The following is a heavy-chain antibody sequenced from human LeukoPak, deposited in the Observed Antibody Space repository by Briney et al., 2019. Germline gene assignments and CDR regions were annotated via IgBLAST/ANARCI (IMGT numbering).Heavy chain of an antibody. J-gene: IGHJ4*02. CDR1: GFTFSDYY. D-gene: IGHD7-27*01. V-gene: IGHV3-11*04. CDR3: ARAGKTLGYYFDY. CDR2: ISSSGSTI. Sequence: EGSLRLSCAASGFTFSDYYMSWIRQAPGKGLEWVSYISSSGSTIYYADSVKGRFTISRDNAKNSLYLQMNSLRAEDTAEYYCARAGKTLGYYFDYWGQGTLVTVSS.